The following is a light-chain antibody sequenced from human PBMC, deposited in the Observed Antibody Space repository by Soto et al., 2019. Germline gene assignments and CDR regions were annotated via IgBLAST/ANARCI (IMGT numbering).Light chain of an antibody. J-gene: IGKJ4*02. CDR2: DAS. Sequence: DLQMTQSPSTLSASVGDRVTITCRAIQSISSWLAWYQQKPGKAPKLLIYDASSLESGDTSRFSGSGSGTEFTLTINSLPPDDFATYYCQQYNSYPLTFGGGTKVDIK. V-gene: IGKV1-5*01. CDR3: QQYNSYPLT. CDR1: QSISSW.